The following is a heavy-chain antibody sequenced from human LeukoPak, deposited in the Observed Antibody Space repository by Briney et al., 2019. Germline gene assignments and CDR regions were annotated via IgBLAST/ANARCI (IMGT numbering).Heavy chain of an antibody. CDR2: MNPNSGGT. CDR1: GYTFTSYD. J-gene: IGHJ6*03. CDR3: ARVVAVTGTPVYYMDV. D-gene: IGHD6-19*01. V-gene: IGHV1-2*02. Sequence: GASVKVSCKASGYTFTSYDINWVRQATGQGLEWMGWMNPNSGGTNYAQKFQGRVTMTRDTSVSTAYMELSRLRSDDAAVYYCARVVAVTGTPVYYMDVWGKGTAVTVSS.